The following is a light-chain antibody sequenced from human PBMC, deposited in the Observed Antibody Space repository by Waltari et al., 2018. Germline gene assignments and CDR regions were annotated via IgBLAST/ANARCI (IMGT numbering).Light chain of an antibody. J-gene: IGLJ3*02. CDR3: ETGGHGTWV. CDR2: VNSEGSH. Sequence: QLVLTQSPSASASLGASVKLTCTLSSGHSSNLIAWLQQQPGKGPRYLMKVNSEGSHRKGDEIPDRFSGSSSGAERYLTISSLQSEDEADYCCETGGHGTWVFGGGTKLTVL. CDR1: SGHSSNL. V-gene: IGLV4-69*01.